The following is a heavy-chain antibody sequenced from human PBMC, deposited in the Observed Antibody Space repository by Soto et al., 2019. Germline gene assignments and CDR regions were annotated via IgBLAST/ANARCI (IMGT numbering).Heavy chain of an antibody. CDR3: ARDKPVTLGGHYHYVLDV. Sequence: QVQLVQSGAEVKKPGSSVKVSCKASGGTFSTYGINWVRQAPGQGLEWMGGIIPLLGSANYAQNFQGRVTITADESTSTAYMELTSLPSEDTAVYFCARDKPVTLGGHYHYVLDVWGQGTTVTVSS. D-gene: IGHD3-16*01. J-gene: IGHJ6*02. CDR2: IIPLLGSA. CDR1: GGTFSTYG. V-gene: IGHV1-69*01.